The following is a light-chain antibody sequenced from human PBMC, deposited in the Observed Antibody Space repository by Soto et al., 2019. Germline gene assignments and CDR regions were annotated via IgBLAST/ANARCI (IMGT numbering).Light chain of an antibody. V-gene: IGLV2-14*01. Sequence: QSALTQPASVSGSPGQSITISCTGTSSDVGGYNYVSWYQQHPGKAPKLMIYEVSNRPSGVSNRFSGSKSGNTASLTISGLQAEDEADYYFSSYTSSSTLVFCGGTKVTV. J-gene: IGLJ2*01. CDR1: SSDVGGYNY. CDR3: SSYTSSSTLV. CDR2: EVS.